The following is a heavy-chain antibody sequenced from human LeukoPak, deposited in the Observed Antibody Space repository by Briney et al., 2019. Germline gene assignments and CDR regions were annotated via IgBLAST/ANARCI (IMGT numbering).Heavy chain of an antibody. CDR2: IHYSGSA. J-gene: IGHJ3*02. D-gene: IGHD3-10*01. Sequence: SETLSLTCTVSNGPINTYQWSWIRQPPGKGLEWIGNIHYSGSANYNPSLKSRVVISVDTSKNQFSLKLSSVTAADTAVYYCARGGYYSYDAFDIWGQGTMVTVSS. V-gene: IGHV4-59*01. CDR1: NGPINTYQ. CDR3: ARGGYYSYDAFDI.